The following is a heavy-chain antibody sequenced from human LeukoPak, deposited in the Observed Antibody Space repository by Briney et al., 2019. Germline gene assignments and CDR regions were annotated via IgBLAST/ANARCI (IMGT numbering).Heavy chain of an antibody. CDR2: FYSSGFT. CDR3: ARYYCSDGTCRYFDY. Sequence: SETLSLTCIVSGGSINGYFWSWIRQPPGKGLHWIGFFYSSGFTNYNPSLKSRVCISLDTSKTQFSLELSSVTAADTAMYYCARYYCSDGTCRYFDYWGQGTVVTVSS. D-gene: IGHD2-8*01. CDR1: GGSINGYF. V-gene: IGHV4-4*09. J-gene: IGHJ4*02.